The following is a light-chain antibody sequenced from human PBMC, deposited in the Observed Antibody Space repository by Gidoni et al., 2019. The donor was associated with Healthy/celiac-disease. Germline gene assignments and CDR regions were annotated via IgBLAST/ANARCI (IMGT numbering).Light chain of an antibody. CDR3: QSYDSSLSVV. Sequence: QSVLTQPPSVSGAPGPGVTISCPGSSSNIGAGYDVHWYQQLPGTAPKLLIYGNSNRPSGVPDRFSGSKSGTSASLAITGLQAEDEADYYCQSYDSSLSVVFGGGTKLTVL. CDR2: GNS. CDR1: SSNIGAGYD. J-gene: IGLJ2*01. V-gene: IGLV1-40*01.